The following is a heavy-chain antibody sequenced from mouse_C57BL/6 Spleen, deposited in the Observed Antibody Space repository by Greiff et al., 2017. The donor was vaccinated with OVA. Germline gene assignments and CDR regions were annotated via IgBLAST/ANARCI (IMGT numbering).Heavy chain of an antibody. D-gene: IGHD2-4*01. V-gene: IGHV5-9-1*02. CDR2: ISSGGDYI. Sequence: EVKLMESGEGLVKPGGSLQLSCAASGFTFSSYAMSWVRQTPEKRLEWVAYISSGGDYIYYADTVKGRFTISRDNARNTLYLQMSSLKSEDTAMYYCTRDEGLRRSYYAMDYWGQGTSVTVSS. CDR3: TRDEGLRRSYYAMDY. CDR1: GFTFSSYA. J-gene: IGHJ4*01.